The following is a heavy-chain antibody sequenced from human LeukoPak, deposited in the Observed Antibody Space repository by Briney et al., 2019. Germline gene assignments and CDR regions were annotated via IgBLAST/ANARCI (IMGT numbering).Heavy chain of an antibody. CDR1: GGSISSYY. D-gene: IGHD4-17*01. V-gene: IGHV4-59*08. CDR2: IYYSGST. J-gene: IGHJ2*01. Sequence: ASETLSLTCTVSGGSISSYYWSWIRQPPGKGLEWIGYIYYSGSTNYNPSLKSRVTISVDTSKNQFSLKLSSVTAADTTIYYCATTNQHDYGLYWYFDLWGRGTLVTVSS. CDR3: ATTNQHDYGLYWYFDL.